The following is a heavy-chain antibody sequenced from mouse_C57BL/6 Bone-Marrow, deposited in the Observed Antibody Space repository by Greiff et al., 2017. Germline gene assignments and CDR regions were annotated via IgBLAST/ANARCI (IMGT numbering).Heavy chain of an antibody. D-gene: IGHD1-3*01. Sequence: QVQLKESGPGLVQTSQSLSITCTVSGFSLTSYGVHWVRQSPGKGMEWLGVIWSGGSTDSNAAFISRLSISKENAKSQVFFKMNSLQADDTAIYDCARSSSGYFDYWGQGTTLTVSS. V-gene: IGHV2-2*01. J-gene: IGHJ2*01. CDR2: IWSGGST. CDR3: ARSSSGYFDY. CDR1: GFSLTSYG.